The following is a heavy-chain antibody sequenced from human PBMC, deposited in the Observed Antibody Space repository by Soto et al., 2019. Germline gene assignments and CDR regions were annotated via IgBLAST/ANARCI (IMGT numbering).Heavy chain of an antibody. CDR3: ATVMHDYGTNWVDS. V-gene: IGHV4-30-4*01. D-gene: IGHD4-17*01. J-gene: IGHJ5*01. CDR2: IYYTGTT. Sequence: QVQLQESGPGLVKPSQTLSLTRSVSSGSISSDKYYWTWIRQSPGKGLEWIGHIYYTGTTHYNPSVTSRVIILLDKSKDQFSLTLTSVTAADTGVYYCATVMHDYGTNWVDSWGQGILVTVSS. CDR1: SGSISSDKYY.